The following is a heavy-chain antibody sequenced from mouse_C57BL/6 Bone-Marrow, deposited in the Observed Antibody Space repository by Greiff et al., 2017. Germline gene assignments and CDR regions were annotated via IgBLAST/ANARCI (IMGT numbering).Heavy chain of an antibody. D-gene: IGHD2-3*01. CDR2: IWSGGST. J-gene: IGHJ2*01. V-gene: IGHV2-2*01. CDR1: GFSLTSYG. Sequence: QVQLQQSGPGLVQPSQSLSITCTVSGFSLTSYGVHLVRQSPGKGLAWLGVIWSGGSTDYTAAFISSLSISKGNSKSQVFFKMNSRQADDTAIYYCARTGRGYYAFFDYWGQGTTLTVSS. CDR3: ARTGRGYYAFFDY.